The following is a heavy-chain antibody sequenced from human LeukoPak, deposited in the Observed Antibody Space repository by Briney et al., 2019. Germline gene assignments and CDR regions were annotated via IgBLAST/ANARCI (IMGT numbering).Heavy chain of an antibody. CDR2: IYYRGNT. CDR1: GDSISSTTYY. V-gene: IGHV4-39*01. Sequence: SETLSLTCTVSGDSISSTTYYWGFIRQPPGKGLEWIGSIYYRGNTYYNPSLKSRVTISVDTSNNQFSLKLSSVTAAYTAVYYCARLYSGSRPPDYWGQGTLVTVSS. CDR3: ARLYSGSRPPDY. D-gene: IGHD6-6*01. J-gene: IGHJ4*02.